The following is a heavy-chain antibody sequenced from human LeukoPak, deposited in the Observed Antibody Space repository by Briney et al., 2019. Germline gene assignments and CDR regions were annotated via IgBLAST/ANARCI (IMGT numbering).Heavy chain of an antibody. CDR3: ARDPYGDSSC. V-gene: IGHV3-21*01. D-gene: IGHD4-17*01. Sequence: GGSLRLSCAASGFTFSSYSMNWVRQAAGKGLEGVSSISSSSSYIYYADSVKGRFTISRDNAKNSLYLQMHSLRAEDTAVYYCARDPYGDSSCWGQGTLVTVSS. CDR2: ISSSSSYI. CDR1: GFTFSSYS. J-gene: IGHJ4*02.